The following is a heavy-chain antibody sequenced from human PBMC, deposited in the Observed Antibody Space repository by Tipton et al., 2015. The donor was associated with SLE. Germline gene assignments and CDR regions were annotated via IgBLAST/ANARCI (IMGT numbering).Heavy chain of an antibody. Sequence: SLRLSCAASGFNFGSFGMSWLRRAPGQGLEWVSDVTGTGGQTYYAEAVRGRFTISRDNSANRIYLQMTRLRADDTAVYFCARASGYDNPYCGPDCFADYFDSWGRGALVTVSS. CDR1: GFNFGSFG. J-gene: IGHJ4*02. CDR2: VTGTGGQT. D-gene: IGHD5-12*01. CDR3: ARASGYDNPYCGPDCFADYFDS. V-gene: IGHV3-23*01.